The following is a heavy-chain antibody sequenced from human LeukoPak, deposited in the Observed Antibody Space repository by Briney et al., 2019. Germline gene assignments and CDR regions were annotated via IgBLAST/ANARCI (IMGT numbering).Heavy chain of an antibody. CDR2: ISYDGSNK. V-gene: IGHV3-30-3*01. CDR1: GFTFSSYA. Sequence: GGSLRLSCAASGFTFSSYAMHWVRQAPGKGLEWVAVISYDGSNKYYADSVKGRFTISRDNSKNTLYLQMNSLRAEDTAVYYCARGSGYCSSTSCLRRYFDIWGQGTMVTVSS. CDR3: ARGSGYCSSTSCLRRYFDI. D-gene: IGHD2-2*01. J-gene: IGHJ3*02.